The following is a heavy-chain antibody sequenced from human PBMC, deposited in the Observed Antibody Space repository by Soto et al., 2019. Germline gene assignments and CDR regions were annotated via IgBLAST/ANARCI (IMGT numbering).Heavy chain of an antibody. CDR2: IYSGGST. Sequence: PGGSLRLSCAASGFTVSSNYMSWVRQAPGKGLEWVSVIYSGGSTYYADSVKGRFTISRDNSKNTLYLQMNSLRAEDTAVYYCARANVDIVAPIGQFDPWGQGTLVTVSS. V-gene: IGHV3-66*01. CDR1: GFTVSSNY. J-gene: IGHJ5*02. D-gene: IGHD5-12*01. CDR3: ARANVDIVAPIGQFDP.